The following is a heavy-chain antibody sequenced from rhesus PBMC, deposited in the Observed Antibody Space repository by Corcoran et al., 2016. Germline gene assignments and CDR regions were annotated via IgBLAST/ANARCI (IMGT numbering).Heavy chain of an antibody. V-gene: IGHV4-80*01. CDR3: ARDSLRSSRDY. J-gene: IGHJ4*01. CDR1: VASICSYW. Sequence: QVQLQESGSGLVKPSAILSLTSAVPVASICSYWLHCVRQPPGKGLEWIGEIDGNKGRTSYNSSLKSRVTISKDASKNRFSLKLTSVTAADTAVYYCARDSLRSSRDYWGQGVLVTVSS. CDR2: IDGNKGRT. D-gene: IGHD6-43*01.